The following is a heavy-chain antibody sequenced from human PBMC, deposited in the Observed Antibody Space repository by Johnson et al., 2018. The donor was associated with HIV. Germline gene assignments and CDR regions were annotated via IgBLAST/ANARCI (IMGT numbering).Heavy chain of an antibody. CDR2: IKQEGSEK. J-gene: IGHJ3*02. CDR1: GFTFSSYW. Sequence: VQLVESGGGLVQPGGYLRLSCAASGFTFSSYWMSWVRQAPGKGLEWVANIKQEGSEKYYVDSVKGRFTISRENAKNSLYLQMNSLRAEDTAVYYCARDQDDGIQLWMGDAFDIWGQGTMVTVSS. V-gene: IGHV3-7*01. CDR3: ARDQDDGIQLWMGDAFDI. D-gene: IGHD5-18*01.